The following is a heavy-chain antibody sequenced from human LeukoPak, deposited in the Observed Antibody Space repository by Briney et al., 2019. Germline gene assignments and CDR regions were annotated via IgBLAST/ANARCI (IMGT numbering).Heavy chain of an antibody. V-gene: IGHV3-23*01. CDR2: ISGSGGST. J-gene: IGHJ4*02. CDR1: GFTFSTYA. Sequence: GGSLRLSCAASGFTFSTYAMRWVRQAPGKGLECVSAISGSGGSTSYADSVRGRFTISRDNSKNTLYLQMNSLRAEDTAGYYCAKSTANVLNYYFDSWGQGTLVTVSS. CDR3: AKSTANVLNYYFDS. D-gene: IGHD2-8*01.